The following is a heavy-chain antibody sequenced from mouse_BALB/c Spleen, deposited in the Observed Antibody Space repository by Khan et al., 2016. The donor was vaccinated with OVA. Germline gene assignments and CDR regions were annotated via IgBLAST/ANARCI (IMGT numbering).Heavy chain of an antibody. CDR2: ISYSGST. V-gene: IGHV3-2*02. CDR1: GYSITSGYG. J-gene: IGHJ2*01. CDR3: ARTARIKY. D-gene: IGHD1-2*01. Sequence: EVQLQESGPGLVKPSQSLSLTCTVTGYSITSGYGWNWIRQFPGNKLEWMGYISYSGSTNYTPFLTSRIFITRDSSKNQFFLLLNSVTTEDTATYYCARTARIKYWGQGTTLTVSS.